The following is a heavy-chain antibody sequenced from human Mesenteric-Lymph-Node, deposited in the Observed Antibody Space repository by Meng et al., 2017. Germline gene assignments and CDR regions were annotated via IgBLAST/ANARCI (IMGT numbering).Heavy chain of an antibody. CDR2: TYYRSKWYN. CDR3: ASEQLVMDNWFDP. CDR1: GDSGSSNRAA. J-gene: IGHJ5*02. Sequence: RQQSGPGRVKPPHTLSLHCGISGDSGSSNRAAWNWIRQSPSRGLEWLGRTYYRSKWYNDYAVSVKSRITINPDTSKNQFSLQLNSVTPEDTAVYYCASEQLVMDNWFDPWGQGTLVTVSS. D-gene: IGHD6-13*01. V-gene: IGHV6-1*01.